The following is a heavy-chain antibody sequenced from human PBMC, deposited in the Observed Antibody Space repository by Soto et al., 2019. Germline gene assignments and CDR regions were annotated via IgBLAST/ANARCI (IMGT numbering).Heavy chain of an antibody. CDR1: GGSISSYY. CDR3: ARLPLKTYEFYFDY. D-gene: IGHD3-22*01. CDR2: IYYSGST. Sequence: SETLSLTCTVSGGSISSYYWSWIRQPPGKGLEWIGYIYYSGSTNYNPSLKSRVTISVDTSKNQFSLKLSSVTAADTAVYYCARLPLKTYEFYFDYWGQGTLVTVSS. J-gene: IGHJ4*02. V-gene: IGHV4-59*08.